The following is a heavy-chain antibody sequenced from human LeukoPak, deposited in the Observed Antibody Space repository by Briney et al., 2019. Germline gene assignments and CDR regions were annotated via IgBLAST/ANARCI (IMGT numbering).Heavy chain of an antibody. CDR3: ARVPRIAAAGNVWFDP. V-gene: IGHV1-18*01. J-gene: IGHJ5*02. D-gene: IGHD6-13*01. CDR2: ISAYNGNT. CDR1: GYTFTSYG. Sequence: VASVKVSCKASGYTFTSYGISWVRQAPGQGLERMGWISAYNGNTNYAQKLQGRVTMTTDTSTSTAYMELRSLRSDDTAVYYCARVPRIAAAGNVWFDPWGQGTLVTVSS.